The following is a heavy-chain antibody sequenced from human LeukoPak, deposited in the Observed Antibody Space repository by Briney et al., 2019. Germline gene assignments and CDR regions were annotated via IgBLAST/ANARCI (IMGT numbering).Heavy chain of an antibody. V-gene: IGHV4-59*01. CDR3: ARAPAGPPYYYMNV. Sequence: SETLSLTCTVSGGSISSYYWSWIRQPPGKGLEWIGYIYYSGSTNYNPSLKSRVTISVDTSKSQFSLNLSSVTAADTAVYYCARAPAGPPYYYMNVWGKGTTVIVSS. CDR1: GGSISSYY. J-gene: IGHJ6*03. CDR2: IYYSGST.